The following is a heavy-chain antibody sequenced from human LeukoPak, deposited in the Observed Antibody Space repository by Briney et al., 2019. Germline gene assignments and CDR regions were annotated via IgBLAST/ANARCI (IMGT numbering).Heavy chain of an antibody. V-gene: IGHV4-59*02. CDR3: ARDSGWLRFDY. J-gene: IGHJ4*02. CDR1: GGSVSPYY. CDR2: IDNSGSA. Sequence: SETLSLTCTVSGGSVSPYYWSWIRQPPGKGLEWIGYIDNSGSANYNPSLKSRVTMSLDTPKNQFSLKLSSVTAADTAVYYCARDSGWLRFDYWGQGTLVTVSS. D-gene: IGHD3-10*01.